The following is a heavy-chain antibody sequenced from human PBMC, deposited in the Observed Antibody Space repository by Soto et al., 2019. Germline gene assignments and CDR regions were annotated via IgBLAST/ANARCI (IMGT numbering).Heavy chain of an antibody. CDR1: GFTFTSSS. CDR2: ITVGTGNT. J-gene: IGHJ4*02. D-gene: IGHD3-22*01. Sequence: SVKVSCKASGFTFTSSSVQWVRRARGQRLEWIGWITVGTGNTNYAQKFQERVSITRDMSTSTAYMELSNLRSDDTAVYYCAAGDSSGYYGGWGQGTQVTVSS. CDR3: AAGDSSGYYGG. V-gene: IGHV1-58*01.